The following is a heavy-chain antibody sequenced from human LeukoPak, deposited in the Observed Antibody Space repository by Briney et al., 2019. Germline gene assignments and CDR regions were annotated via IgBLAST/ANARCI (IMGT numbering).Heavy chain of an antibody. D-gene: IGHD3-22*01. V-gene: IGHV3-7*03. CDR3: AIMHGYYDGSGYWVQ. CDR1: GFTFSSYW. Sequence: PGGSLRLSCAASGFTFSSYWMSWVRQAPGKGLEWVANIKQDGSEKYYVDSVKGRFTISRDNAKNSLYMQMNSLRDEDTALYYCAIMHGYYDGSGYWVQWGQGTLVTVSS. CDR2: IKQDGSEK. J-gene: IGHJ4*02.